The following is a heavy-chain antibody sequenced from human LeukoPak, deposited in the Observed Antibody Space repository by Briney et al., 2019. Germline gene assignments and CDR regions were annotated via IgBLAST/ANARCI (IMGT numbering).Heavy chain of an antibody. D-gene: IGHD4/OR15-4a*01. CDR2: ISSSSSHI. V-gene: IGHV3-21*01. CDR1: GFTFSDYA. CDR3: SRELTWSDP. Sequence: PGGSLRLSCEVSGFTFSDYAMNWVRQAPGKGLEWVSSISSSSSHIYYADSMKGRFTVTRDNAKNSLYLQMNSLRAEDTAVYYCSRELTWSDPWDQGTLVTVSS. J-gene: IGHJ5*02.